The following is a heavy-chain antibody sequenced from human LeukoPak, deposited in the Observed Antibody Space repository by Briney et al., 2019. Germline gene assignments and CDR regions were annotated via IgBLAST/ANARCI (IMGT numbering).Heavy chain of an antibody. CDR2: IYYSGST. V-gene: IGHV4-39*01. J-gene: IGHJ5*02. D-gene: IGHD6-13*01. CDR3: ARDSSSWYLRWFDP. Sequence: SETLSLTCTVSGGSISSSSYYWGWIRQPPGKGLEWIGSIYYSGSTYYNPSLKSRVTISVDTSKNQFSLKLSSVTAADTAVYYCARDSSSWYLRWFDPWGQGTLVTVSS. CDR1: GGSISSSSYY.